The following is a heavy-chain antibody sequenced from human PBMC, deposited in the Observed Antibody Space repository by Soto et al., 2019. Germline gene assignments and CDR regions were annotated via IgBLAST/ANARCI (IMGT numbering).Heavy chain of an antibody. CDR1: GGSFTGYY. J-gene: IGHJ4*02. V-gene: IGHV4-34*01. CDR3: ARGHGRFAH. CDR2: INHSGFT. Sequence: XVTLCLTCDVSGGSFTGYYWSWIRQPPGKGLEWIGEINHSGFTNYNPSLTGRVTISLDTSKSQFSLKLSSLTAADTAFYFCARGHGRFAHWGQGTLVTVSS.